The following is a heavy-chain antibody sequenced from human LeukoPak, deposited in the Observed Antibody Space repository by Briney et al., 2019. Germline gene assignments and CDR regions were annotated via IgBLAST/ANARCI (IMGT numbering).Heavy chain of an antibody. Sequence: GASVKVSCKASGYTFTNYYINWVRQAPGQGLEWMGWISAYNFNTNYAQKLQGRVTMTTDTSTSTAYMELRSLRSDDTAVYYCARDRGGVQYTDYWGQGTLVTVSS. D-gene: IGHD4-11*01. CDR3: ARDRGGVQYTDY. CDR1: GYTFTNYY. J-gene: IGHJ4*02. V-gene: IGHV1-18*01. CDR2: ISAYNFNT.